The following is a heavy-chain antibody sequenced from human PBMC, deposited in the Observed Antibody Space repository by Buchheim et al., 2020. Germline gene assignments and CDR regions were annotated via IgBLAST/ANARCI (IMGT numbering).Heavy chain of an antibody. CDR3: ATSTIAARREFDS. V-gene: IGHV3-33*01. CDR2: IWYDGSNK. Sequence: QVQLVESGGGVVQPGRSLRLSCAASGFTFSSYGMHWVRQAPGKGLEWVAVIWYDGSNKYYADSVKGRFTISRDNSKNTLYLQMNSLRAEDTAVYYCATSTIAARREFDSWGQGTL. J-gene: IGHJ4*02. CDR1: GFTFSSYG. D-gene: IGHD6-6*01.